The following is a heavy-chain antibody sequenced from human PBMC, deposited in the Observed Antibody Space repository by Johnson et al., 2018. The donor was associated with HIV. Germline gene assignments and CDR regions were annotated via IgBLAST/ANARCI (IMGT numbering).Heavy chain of an antibody. J-gene: IGHJ3*02. CDR1: GFTFSSYA. Sequence: VQLVESGGGVVQPGRSLRLSCAASGFTFSSYAMHWVRQAPGKGLEWVAVLSYDGSNKYYADSVKGRFTISRDNSKNTLYLQMNSLRAEDTAVYYCARESTLDAFDIWGQGTMVTVSS. V-gene: IGHV3-30-3*01. CDR3: ARESTLDAFDI. CDR2: LSYDGSNK.